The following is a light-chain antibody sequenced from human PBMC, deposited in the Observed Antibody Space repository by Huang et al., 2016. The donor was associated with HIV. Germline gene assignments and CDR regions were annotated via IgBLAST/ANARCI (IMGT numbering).Light chain of an antibody. J-gene: IGKJ4*01. V-gene: IGKV3-11*01. CDR3: QQRSAWPLT. Sequence: EIVLTQSPATLSLSPGERATLSCRASQSVHSYLAWYQQKPGQAPRLLIYDASNRATGIPARCIGSGSGTYFTLTISSLQSEDFAVYYCQQRSAWPLTFGGGTKVEI. CDR2: DAS. CDR1: QSVHSY.